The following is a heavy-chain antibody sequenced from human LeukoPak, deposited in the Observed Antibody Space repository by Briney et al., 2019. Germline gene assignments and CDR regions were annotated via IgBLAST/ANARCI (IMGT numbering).Heavy chain of an antibody. CDR2: IYYSGST. V-gene: IGHV4-30-4*08. Sequence: SETLSLTCTVSGGSLGTYYWSWIRQPPGKGLEWIGYIYYSGSTYYNPSLKSRVTISVDTSKNQFSLKLSSVTAADTAVYYCVREAINWNYRDYWGQGTLVTVSS. CDR1: GGSLGTYY. D-gene: IGHD1-1*01. J-gene: IGHJ4*02. CDR3: VREAINWNYRDY.